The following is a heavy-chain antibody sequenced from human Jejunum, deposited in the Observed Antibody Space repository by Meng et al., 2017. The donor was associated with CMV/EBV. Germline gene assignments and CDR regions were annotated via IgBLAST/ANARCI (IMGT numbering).Heavy chain of an antibody. D-gene: IGHD2-2*01. CDR1: CDSITSNTSY. Sequence: HLELAGAGPRLCKASAPPALPRPFPCDSITSNTSYWGWIRQPPGKGLEWIGSIYSSGSTYYNPSLKSRVTISIDTSKNQFSLKLTSVTAADTAVYYCARDCCSYRSWFDPWGQGTLVTVSS. CDR3: ARDCCSYRSWFDP. CDR2: IYSSGST. J-gene: IGHJ5*02. V-gene: IGHV4-39*07.